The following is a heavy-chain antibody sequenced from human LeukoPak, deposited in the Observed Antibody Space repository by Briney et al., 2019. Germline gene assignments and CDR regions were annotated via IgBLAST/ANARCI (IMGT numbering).Heavy chain of an antibody. D-gene: IGHD3/OR15-3a*01. Sequence: GGSLRLSCAASGFTFSRHGMHWVRQAPGKGLEWVAVVSYDGSKKHYANSVKGRFTISRDNSKKTLFLQMNNLRAEDTAMYYCAKEGSLYFDFWSGYDYWGQGTLVTVSS. V-gene: IGHV3-30*18. CDR3: AKEGSLYFDFWSGYDY. CDR1: GFTFSRHG. CDR2: VSYDGSKK. J-gene: IGHJ4*02.